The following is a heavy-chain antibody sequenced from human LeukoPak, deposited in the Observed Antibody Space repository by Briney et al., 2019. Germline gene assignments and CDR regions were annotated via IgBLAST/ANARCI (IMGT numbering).Heavy chain of an antibody. D-gene: IGHD2/OR15-2a*01. Sequence: EASVKVSCKASGYTFTSYGISWVRQAPGQGLEWMGGIIPIFGTANYAQKFQGRVTITADESTSTAYMELSSLRSEDTAVYYCASGGEYSYYYYYMDVWGKGTTVTISS. J-gene: IGHJ6*03. CDR1: GYTFTSYG. CDR2: IIPIFGTA. CDR3: ASGGEYSYYYYYMDV. V-gene: IGHV1-69*13.